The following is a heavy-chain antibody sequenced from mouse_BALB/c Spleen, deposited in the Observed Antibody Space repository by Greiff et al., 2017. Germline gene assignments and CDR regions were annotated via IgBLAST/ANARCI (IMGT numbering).Heavy chain of an antibody. CDR2: INPYNDGT. CDR1: GYTFTSYD. Sequence: VQLKESGPELVKPGASVKMSCKASGYTFTSYDMHWVKQKPGQGLEWIGYINPYNDGTKYNEKFKGKATLTSDKSSSTAYMELSSLTSEDSAVYYCARSLSSYAMDYWGQGTSVTVSS. D-gene: IGHD1-1*01. V-gene: IGHV1-14*01. J-gene: IGHJ4*01. CDR3: ARSLSSYAMDY.